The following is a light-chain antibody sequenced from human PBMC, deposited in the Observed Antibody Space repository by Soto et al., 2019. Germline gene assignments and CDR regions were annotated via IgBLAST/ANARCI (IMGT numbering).Light chain of an antibody. Sequence: QSALTQPASVSGSPGQSITISCTGTSSDIGSYNYVSWYQHHPGRAPPLLIYDVSYRPSGISNRFSGSKSGNTASLTISGLQAEDEADYYCSSCTSSSTIFGGGTKLTVL. CDR1: SSDIGSYNY. J-gene: IGLJ2*01. V-gene: IGLV2-14*03. CDR2: DVS. CDR3: SSCTSSSTI.